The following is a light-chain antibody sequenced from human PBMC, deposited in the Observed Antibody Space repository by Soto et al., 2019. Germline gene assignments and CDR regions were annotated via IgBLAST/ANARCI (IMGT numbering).Light chain of an antibody. CDR3: LLYYGGAQLWV. CDR1: TGAVTSGYY. V-gene: IGLV7-43*01. Sequence: QAVVTQEPSLTVSPGGTVTLTCASSTGAVTSGYYPNWFQQKPGQAPWALIYSTSNKHSWTPARFSGSLLGGKAALTLSGVQPEDEAEYYCLLYYGGAQLWVFGGGTKLTVL. J-gene: IGLJ2*01. CDR2: STS.